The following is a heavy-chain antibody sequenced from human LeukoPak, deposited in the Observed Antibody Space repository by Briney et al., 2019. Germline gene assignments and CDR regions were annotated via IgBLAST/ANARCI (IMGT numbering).Heavy chain of an antibody. D-gene: IGHD1-26*01. CDR3: ARAGPFYSGNYLGF. J-gene: IGHJ4*02. V-gene: IGHV1-2*02. CDR2: INPNSGDT. Sequence: ASVKVSCKASGYTFTGYYMNWVRQAPGQGLEWMGWINPNSGDTNSAQKFQGRVTMTRDTSISTAYMELGRLTSDDTAVYYCARAGPFYSGNYLGFWGQGTLVTVSS. CDR1: GYTFTGYY.